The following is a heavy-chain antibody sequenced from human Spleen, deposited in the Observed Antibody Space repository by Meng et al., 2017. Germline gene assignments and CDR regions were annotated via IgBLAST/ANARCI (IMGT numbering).Heavy chain of an antibody. CDR3: ARSLDWFDP. D-gene: IGHD1-26*01. V-gene: IGHV1-46*01. Sequence: QVQLVQSGAEVKKPGVSLKLSCETSGFTFTTYFLHWLRQAPGQGLQWMGLFNPNGDVTTYSPRFQGRITLTGDTSTSTLYMELRSLRSDDTAVFYCARSLDWFDPWGQGTLVTVSS. CDR2: FNPNGDVT. CDR1: GFTFTTYF. J-gene: IGHJ5*02.